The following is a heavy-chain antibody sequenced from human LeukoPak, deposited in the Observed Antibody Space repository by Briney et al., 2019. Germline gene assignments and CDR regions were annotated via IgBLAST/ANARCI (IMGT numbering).Heavy chain of an antibody. V-gene: IGHV5-51*01. CDR3: ARPAGYCSGGSCYHYYFDY. D-gene: IGHD2-15*01. CDR2: IYPGDSDT. Sequence: GESLQISCQGSGYSFTTYWIGWVRPMPGKGLEWMGIIYPGDSDTTYSPSFQGQVTISADKSISTAYLQWSSLKASDTAMYYCARPAGYCSGGSCYHYYFDYWGQGTLVTVSS. CDR1: GYSFTTYW. J-gene: IGHJ4*02.